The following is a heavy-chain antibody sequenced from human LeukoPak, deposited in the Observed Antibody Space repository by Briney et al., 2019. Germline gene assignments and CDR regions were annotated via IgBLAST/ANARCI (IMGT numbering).Heavy chain of an antibody. CDR1: GFTFSSYA. J-gene: IGHJ4*02. V-gene: IGHV3-23*01. CDR3: AKDTTRYYDSSGYHDY. CDR2: ISGSGGST. D-gene: IGHD3-22*01. Sequence: GGSLRLSCAASGFTFSSYAMSWVRQAPGKGLEWVSAISGSGGSTYYADSVKGRFTISRDNAKNSLYLQMNSLRAEDTALYYCAKDTTRYYDSSGYHDYWGQGTLVTVSS.